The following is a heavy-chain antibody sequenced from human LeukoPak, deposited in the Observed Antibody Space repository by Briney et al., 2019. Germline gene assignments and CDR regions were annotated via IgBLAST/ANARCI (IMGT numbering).Heavy chain of an antibody. CDR1: GGSISSGDYY. CDR3: ARVVPAAIGGDFDY. V-gene: IGHV4-30-4*08. Sequence: SQTLSLTCTVSGGSISSGDYYWSWIRQPPGKGLEGIGYIYYSGSTYYNPSRKSGVTISVDTSKNQFSLKLSSVTAADTAVYYCARVVPAAIGGDFDYWGQGTLVTVSS. CDR2: IYYSGST. J-gene: IGHJ4*02. D-gene: IGHD2-2*01.